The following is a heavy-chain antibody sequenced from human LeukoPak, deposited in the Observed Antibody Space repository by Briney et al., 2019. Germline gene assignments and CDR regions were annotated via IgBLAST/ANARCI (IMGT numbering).Heavy chain of an antibody. CDR2: INPNSGGT. J-gene: IGHJ5*02. V-gene: IGHV1-2*02. CDR1: GYTFTGYY. D-gene: IGHD5-12*01. Sequence: GASVKVSRKASGYTFTGYYMHWVRQAPGQGLEWMGWINPNSGGTNYAQKFQGRVTMTRDTSISTAYMELSRLRSDDTAVYYCAREQRESMVATDGDWFDPWGQGTLVTVSS. CDR3: AREQRESMVATDGDWFDP.